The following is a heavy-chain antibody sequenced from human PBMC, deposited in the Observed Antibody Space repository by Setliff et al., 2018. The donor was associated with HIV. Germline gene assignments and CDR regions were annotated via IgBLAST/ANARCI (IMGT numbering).Heavy chain of an antibody. J-gene: IGHJ3*02. CDR2: IRYDGSKE. D-gene: IGHD5-12*01. V-gene: IGHV3-30*02. CDR3: AKVRLMFLDDAFDI. CDR1: GFSFSAYG. Sequence: LRLSCAASGFSFSAYGMHWVRQAPGKGLEWVAFIRYDGSKEYYADSVKGRFTISRDNSKNRLHLQMNSLGADDRAVYYCAKVRLMFLDDAFDIWGQGTMVTVSS.